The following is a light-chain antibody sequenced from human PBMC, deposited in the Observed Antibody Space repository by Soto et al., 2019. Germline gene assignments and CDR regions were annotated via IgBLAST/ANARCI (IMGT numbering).Light chain of an antibody. CDR2: AAS. J-gene: IGKJ1*01. V-gene: IGKV1-8*01. CDR1: QGISSY. CDR3: QQYYSYPLT. Sequence: AIRMTQSPSSFSASTGDRVTITCRASQGISSYLAWYQQKPGKAPKLLTYAASTLQSGVPSRFSGSGSGTDFTLTISCLQSEDFATYYCQQYYSYPLTFGQGTKVEIK.